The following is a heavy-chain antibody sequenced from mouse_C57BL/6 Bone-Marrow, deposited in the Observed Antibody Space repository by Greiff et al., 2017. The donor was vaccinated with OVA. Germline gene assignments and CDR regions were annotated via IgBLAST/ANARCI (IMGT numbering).Heavy chain of an antibody. D-gene: IGHD1-1*01. V-gene: IGHV1-55*01. CDR1: GYTFTSYW. Sequence: VQRVESGAELVKPGASVKMSCKASGYTFTSYWITWVKQRPGQGLEWIGDIYPGSGSTNYNEKFKSKATLTVDTSSSTAYMQLSSLTSEDSAIYYYATTGNGSSYYAMDYWGQGTSVTVSS. CDR3: ATTGNGSSYYAMDY. J-gene: IGHJ4*01. CDR2: IYPGSGST.